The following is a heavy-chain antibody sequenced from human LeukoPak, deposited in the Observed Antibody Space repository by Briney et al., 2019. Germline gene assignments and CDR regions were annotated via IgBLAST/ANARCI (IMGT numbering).Heavy chain of an antibody. Sequence: GGSLRLSCAASGFTFTKYWMTWVRQAPGKGLEWVGNIKQDGGDKNYMDSVKGRFTISRDNTKNSVYLQMSSLRAEDTAVYYCAKLSSSWYGNFQHWGQGTLVTVSS. V-gene: IGHV3-7*01. CDR3: AKLSSSWYGNFQH. J-gene: IGHJ1*01. CDR1: GFTFTKYW. D-gene: IGHD6-13*01. CDR2: IKQDGGDK.